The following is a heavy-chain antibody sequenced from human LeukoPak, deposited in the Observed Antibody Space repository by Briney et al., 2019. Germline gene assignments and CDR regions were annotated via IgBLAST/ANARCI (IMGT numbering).Heavy chain of an antibody. CDR2: ISGSGGST. D-gene: IGHD3-10*01. CDR1: GFTFSSYG. V-gene: IGHV3-23*01. J-gene: IGHJ4*02. CDR3: AKDMAAYYYSSGNIDY. Sequence: GGSLRLSCAASGFTFSSYGMSWVRQAPGKGLEWVSAISGSGGSTYYADSVKGRFTISRDNSKNSLYLQMNSLRAEDTALYYCAKDMAAYYYSSGNIDYWGQGTLVTVSS.